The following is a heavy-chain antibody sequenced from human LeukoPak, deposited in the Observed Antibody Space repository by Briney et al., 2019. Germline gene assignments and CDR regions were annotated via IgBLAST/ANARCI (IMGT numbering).Heavy chain of an antibody. V-gene: IGHV4-59*08. D-gene: IGHD6-13*01. CDR3: ATYSSSWARFDY. CDR2: IYYSGST. J-gene: IGHJ4*02. CDR1: GGSISSYY. Sequence: PSETLSLTCTVSGGSISSYYWSWIRQPPGKGLEWIGYIYYSGSTNNNPSLKSRLTMSVDTSRNQFSLRLSSVTAADTAVYYCATYSSSWARFDYWGQGSLVIVSS.